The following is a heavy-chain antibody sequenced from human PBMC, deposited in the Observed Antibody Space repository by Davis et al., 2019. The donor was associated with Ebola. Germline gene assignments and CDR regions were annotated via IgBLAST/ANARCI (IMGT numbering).Heavy chain of an antibody. CDR2: IYSVGST. J-gene: IGHJ4*02. D-gene: IGHD3-3*01. V-gene: IGHV3-66*01. CDR3: ARETSGFLAWLDY. CDR1: GFTVGSKY. Sequence: PGGSLRLSCAASGFTVGSKYMNWVRQAPGKGLDWVSVIYSVGSTYYADSVKGRFTISRDNAKNTLYLQMNSLRAEDTAVYFCARETSGFLAWLDYCGQGTLLTVSS.